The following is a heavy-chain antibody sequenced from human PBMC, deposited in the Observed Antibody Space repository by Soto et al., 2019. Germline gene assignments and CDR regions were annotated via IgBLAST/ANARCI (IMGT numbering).Heavy chain of an antibody. D-gene: IGHD3-10*01. CDR1: GFSFNNAC. CDR2: IEGKADGGAT. J-gene: IGHJ4*02. Sequence: PGGSLRLSCAVSGFSFNNACMNWVRQAPGKGLEWVGRIEGKADGGATDYATTVKGRFTISRDNSKNTLYLQMNSLRAEDTAVYYCGYGSGSYYKGFDYWGQGTLVTVSS. CDR3: GYGSGSYYKGFDY. V-gene: IGHV3-15*07.